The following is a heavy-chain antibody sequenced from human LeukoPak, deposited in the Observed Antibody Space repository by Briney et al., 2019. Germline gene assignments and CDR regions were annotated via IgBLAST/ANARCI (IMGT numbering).Heavy chain of an antibody. CDR1: GFTFSDYW. D-gene: IGHD1-7*01. CDR3: ARDSPGTTFDH. Sequence: GGSLRLSCAASGFTFSDYWMSWVRQAPGKRLEWVGQIKEDGSEKYYAASVKGRFTISRDNARNSVYLQMNSLRAEDTAVYYCARDSPGTTFDHWGQGTLVTVSS. V-gene: IGHV3-7*01. J-gene: IGHJ5*02. CDR2: IKEDGSEK.